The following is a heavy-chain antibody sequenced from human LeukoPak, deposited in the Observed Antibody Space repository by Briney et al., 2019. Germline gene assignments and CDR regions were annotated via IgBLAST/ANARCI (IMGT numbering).Heavy chain of an antibody. CDR2: INTEGVNT. CDR1: GFTFRDYG. Sequence: GGSLRLSCAASGFTFRDYGMSWVRQAPGKGLEWVSSINTEGVNTHYSDSVKGRFTISRDNSKNTLYLQINSLRAEDTAVYYCARSEYYFDYWGQGTLVTVSS. J-gene: IGHJ4*02. CDR3: ARSEYYFDY. V-gene: IGHV3-23*01.